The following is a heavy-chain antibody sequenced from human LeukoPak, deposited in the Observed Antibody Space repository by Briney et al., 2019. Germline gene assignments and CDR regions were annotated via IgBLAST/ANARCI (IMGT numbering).Heavy chain of an antibody. CDR3: ARVPISTIFGVVIIRGYYYYMDV. J-gene: IGHJ6*03. D-gene: IGHD3-3*01. V-gene: IGHV1-69*13. Sequence: GASVKVSCKASGGTFSSYAISWVRQAPGQGLEWMGGIIPIFVTANYAQKFQGRVTITADESTSTAYMELSSLRSDDTAVYYCARVPISTIFGVVIIRGYYYYMDVWGKGTTVTVSS. CDR1: GGTFSSYA. CDR2: IIPIFVTA.